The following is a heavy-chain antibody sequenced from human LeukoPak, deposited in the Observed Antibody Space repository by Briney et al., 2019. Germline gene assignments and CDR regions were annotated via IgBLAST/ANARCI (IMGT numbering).Heavy chain of an antibody. J-gene: IGHJ4*02. CDR2: ISTDARTI. Sequence: GGSLRLSCAASGFAFSSNWMHWVRQAPGKGLVWVSHISTDARTITYAAFVKGRFTISRDNAKNTLYLQMNSLRAEDTALYYCVRGQATAWGLDYWGQGTLVTVSS. CDR1: GFAFSSNW. D-gene: IGHD6-13*01. CDR3: VRGQATAWGLDY. V-gene: IGHV3-74*01.